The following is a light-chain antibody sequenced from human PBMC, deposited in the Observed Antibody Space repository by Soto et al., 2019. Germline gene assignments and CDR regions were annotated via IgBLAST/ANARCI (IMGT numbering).Light chain of an antibody. CDR2: DVG. Sequence: QSALTQPRSVSGSPGQSVTISCTGTRSDIGIYDYVSWYQHHPNTAPKLIIYDVGERPSGVPHRFSGSKSCNTASLLISGLQAEDESDYFCCSYAGTYSYVFGSGTKVTVL. J-gene: IGLJ1*01. V-gene: IGLV2-11*01. CDR3: CSYAGTYSYV. CDR1: RSDIGIYDY.